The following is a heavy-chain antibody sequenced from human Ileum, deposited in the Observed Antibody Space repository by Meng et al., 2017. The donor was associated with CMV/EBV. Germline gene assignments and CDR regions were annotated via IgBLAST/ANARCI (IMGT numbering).Heavy chain of an antibody. CDR3: ARGPRNQLLEWLSDARIDY. V-gene: IGHV3-74*01. Sequence: FSSDWVHWVRQAPGKGLVWVSRINSDGSSTSYADSVKGRFTISRDNAKNTLYLQMNSLRAEDTAVYYCARGPRNQLLEWLSDARIDYWGQGTLVTVSS. D-gene: IGHD3-3*01. CDR2: INSDGSST. CDR1: FSSDW. J-gene: IGHJ4*02.